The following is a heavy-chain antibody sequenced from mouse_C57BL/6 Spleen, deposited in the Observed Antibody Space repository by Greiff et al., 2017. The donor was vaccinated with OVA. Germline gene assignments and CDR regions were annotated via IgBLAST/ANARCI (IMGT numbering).Heavy chain of an antibody. CDR1: GYTFTSYW. Sequence: QVQLQQPGAELVKPGASVKLSCKASGYTFTSYWMQWVKQRPGQGLEWIGEIDPSDSYTNYNQKFKGKATLTVDTSSSTAYMQLSSLTSEDSAVDYCASGPYSNYVESNYWGQGTTLTVSS. J-gene: IGHJ2*01. CDR3: ASGPYSNYVESNY. V-gene: IGHV1-50*01. CDR2: IDPSDSYT. D-gene: IGHD2-5*01.